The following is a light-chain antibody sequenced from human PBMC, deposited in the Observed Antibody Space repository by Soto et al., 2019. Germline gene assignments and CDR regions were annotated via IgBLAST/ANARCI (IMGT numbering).Light chain of an antibody. J-gene: IGKJ1*01. CDR2: DTS. Sequence: EIVLTQSPGTLSLSPGERATLSCRASQSVSSNLAWYQQKPGLAPRLLIYDTSTRATGIPVRFSGSGFGTEFTLTISSLESEDFAVCYCQQYNNWPRTFGQGTKVDIK. CDR3: QQYNNWPRT. V-gene: IGKV3-15*01. CDR1: QSVSSN.